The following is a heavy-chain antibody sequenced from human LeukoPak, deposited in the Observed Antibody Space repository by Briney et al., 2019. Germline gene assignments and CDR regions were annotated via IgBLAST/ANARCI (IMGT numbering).Heavy chain of an antibody. CDR2: IYCGGST. CDR1: GFTVSSNY. V-gene: IGHV3-66*01. Sequence: GGSLRLSCAASGFTVSSNYMSWVRQAPGKGLEWVSVIYCGGSTYYADSVKGRFTISGDNSKNTLYLQMNSLRAEDTAVYYCASSNCSGGSCYSGGYFQHWGQGTLVTVSS. J-gene: IGHJ1*01. CDR3: ASSNCSGGSCYSGGYFQH. D-gene: IGHD2-15*01.